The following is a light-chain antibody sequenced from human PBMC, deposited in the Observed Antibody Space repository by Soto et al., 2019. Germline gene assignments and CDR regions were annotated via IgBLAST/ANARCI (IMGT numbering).Light chain of an antibody. J-gene: IGKJ1*01. Sequence: IQMTQSPYSLSASVGDRITITCRASQTIGTYLNWYQQVPGKAPKLLIYASSSLQTGVPSRFSGSGSGTHFTLIINSLLPEDFGTYYCQQSFNLPRTFGPGTRVETK. V-gene: IGKV1-39*01. CDR1: QTIGTY. CDR3: QQSFNLPRT. CDR2: ASS.